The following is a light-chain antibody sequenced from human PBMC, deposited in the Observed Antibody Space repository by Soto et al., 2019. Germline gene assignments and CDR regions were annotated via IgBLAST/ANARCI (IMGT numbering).Light chain of an antibody. Sequence: EIVLTQSPVTLSLSPGERATLSCRASQSVARNLLAWFQQRPGQPPRLLIYDATGRATGIPDRFSGSGSATDFTLTINRLEPEDFAVYYCNQYANSHLTFGQGTKLEIK. CDR2: DAT. V-gene: IGKV3-20*01. CDR1: QSVARNL. CDR3: NQYANSHLT. J-gene: IGKJ2*01.